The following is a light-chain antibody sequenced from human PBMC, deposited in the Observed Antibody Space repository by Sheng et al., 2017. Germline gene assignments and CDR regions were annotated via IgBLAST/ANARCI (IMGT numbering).Light chain of an antibody. CDR2: QDS. CDR3: QAWDSSTEE. Sequence: SYELTQPPSVSVSPGQTASITCSGDKLGDKYACWYQQKPGQSPVPVIYQDSKRPSGIPERFSGSNSGNTATLTISGTQAMDEADYYCQAWDSSTEEFGGGTKLTVL. V-gene: IGLV3-1*01. CDR1: KLGDKY. J-gene: IGLJ2*01.